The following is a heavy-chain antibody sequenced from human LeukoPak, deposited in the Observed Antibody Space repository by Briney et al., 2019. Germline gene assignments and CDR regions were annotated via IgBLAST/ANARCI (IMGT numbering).Heavy chain of an antibody. CDR1: GVTFTTYA. CDR3: ARDLRYSPVYFDY. Sequence: GSLRLSCAASGVTFTTYATNWVRQAPGKGLEWIGEINHSGSTNYNPSLKSRVTISVDTSKNQFSLKLSSVTAADTAVYYCARDLRYSPVYFDYWGQGTLVTVSS. CDR2: INHSGST. D-gene: IGHD5-18*01. V-gene: IGHV4-34*01. J-gene: IGHJ4*02.